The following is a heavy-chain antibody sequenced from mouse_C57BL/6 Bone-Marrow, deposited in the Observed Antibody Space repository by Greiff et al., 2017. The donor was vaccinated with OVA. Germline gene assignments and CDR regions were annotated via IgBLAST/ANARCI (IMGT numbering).Heavy chain of an antibody. D-gene: IGHD2-2*01. J-gene: IGHJ2*01. CDR1: GYTFTSYW. V-gene: IGHV1-5*01. Sequence: VQLQQSGTVLVRPGASVKMSCKTSGYTFTSYWMHWVKQRPGQGLEWIGAIYPGNSDTSYNQKFKGKVKLTAVTSASTLYLELSSLTSEDSAVYYYTRWGLRGSDYWGQGTTLTVSS. CDR3: TRWGLRGSDY. CDR2: IYPGNSDT.